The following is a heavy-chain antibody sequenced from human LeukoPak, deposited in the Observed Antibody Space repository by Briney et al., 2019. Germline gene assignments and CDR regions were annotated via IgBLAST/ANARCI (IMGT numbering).Heavy chain of an antibody. CDR1: GFTFSDYY. CDR2: ISSSGSTI. Sequence: GGSLRLSCAASGFTFSDYYMSWIRQAPGKGLEWVSYISSSGSTIYYADSVKGRFTISRDNSKKTVFLQMNRLRAEDTAIYYCAKWDYGSGSYPYWGQGALVTVSS. D-gene: IGHD3-10*01. V-gene: IGHV3-11*01. CDR3: AKWDYGSGSYPY. J-gene: IGHJ4*02.